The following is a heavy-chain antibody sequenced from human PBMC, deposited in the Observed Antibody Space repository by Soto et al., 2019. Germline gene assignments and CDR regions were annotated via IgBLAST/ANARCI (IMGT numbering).Heavy chain of an antibody. CDR1: GATFSSYA. V-gene: IGHV1-69*01. D-gene: IGHD2-2*01. CDR3: ARGWAAVVAAAIVGYYSGMVV. J-gene: IGHJ6*02. Sequence: QVQLVQSGAEVKKPGSSVKVSCKASGATFSSYAISWVRQAPGQGLEWMGGIIPIFGTANYAQKIQGRVTITADESTSTADMEVSSLRSEDTVVYYCARGWAAVVAAAIVGYYSGMVVWGQGTTVTVSS. CDR2: IIPIFGTA.